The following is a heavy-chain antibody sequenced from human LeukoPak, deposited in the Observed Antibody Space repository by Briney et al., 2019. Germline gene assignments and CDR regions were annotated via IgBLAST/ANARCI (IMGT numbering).Heavy chain of an antibody. CDR1: GGSISSSNW. Sequence: SETLSLTCAVSGGSISSSNWWSWVRQPPGKGLEWIGEIYHSGSTNYNPSLKSRVTISVDTSKNQFSLKLSSVTAADTAVYYCARLSSGWPIDYWGQGTLVTVSS. J-gene: IGHJ4*02. V-gene: IGHV4-4*02. CDR3: ARLSSGWPIDY. D-gene: IGHD6-19*01. CDR2: IYHSGST.